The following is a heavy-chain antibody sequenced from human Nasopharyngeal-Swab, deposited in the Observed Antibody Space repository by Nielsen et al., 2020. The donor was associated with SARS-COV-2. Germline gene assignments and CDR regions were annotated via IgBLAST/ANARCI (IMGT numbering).Heavy chain of an antibody. D-gene: IGHD2-2*01. CDR2: ISGSGGST. CDR3: AKESGYCSSTSCYAPGPFDY. Sequence: VRQAPGKRLEWGSAISGSGGSTYYADSVKGRFTISRDNSKNTLYLQMNSLRAEDTAVYYCAKESGYCSSTSCYAPGPFDYWGQGTLVTVSS. J-gene: IGHJ4*02. V-gene: IGHV3-23*01.